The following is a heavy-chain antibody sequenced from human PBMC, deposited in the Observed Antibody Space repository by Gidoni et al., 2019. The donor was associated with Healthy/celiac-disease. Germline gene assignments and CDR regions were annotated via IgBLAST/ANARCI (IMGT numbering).Heavy chain of an antibody. CDR3: TREHIVVVTASYDY. D-gene: IGHD2-21*02. J-gene: IGHJ4*02. CDR1: GFTFGDYD. Sequence: VQLVVSGGGLVQPGRSLRLSCTPSGFTFGDYDMSWFRQAPGKGLEWVGFIRSKAYGGTTEYAASVKVRFTISRDDSKSIAYLQMNSLKTEDTAVYYCTREHIVVVTASYDYWGQGTLVTVSS. CDR2: IRSKAYGGTT. V-gene: IGHV3-49*03.